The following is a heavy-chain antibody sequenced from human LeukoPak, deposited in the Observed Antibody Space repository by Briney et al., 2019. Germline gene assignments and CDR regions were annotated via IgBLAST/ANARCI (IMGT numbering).Heavy chain of an antibody. J-gene: IGHJ4*02. Sequence: ASVKVSCKASGYTFSSYDINWVRQATGQGLEWMGWMNPNSGNTGYAQKFQGRVTMTRNTSISTAYMELSSLRSEDTAVYYCASASGYSSSWGFDYWGQGTLVTVSS. CDR3: ASASGYSSSWGFDY. CDR2: MNPNSGNT. V-gene: IGHV1-8*01. CDR1: GYTFSSYD. D-gene: IGHD6-13*01.